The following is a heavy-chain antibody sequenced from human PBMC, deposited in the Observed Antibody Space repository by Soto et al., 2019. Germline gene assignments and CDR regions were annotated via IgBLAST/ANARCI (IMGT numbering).Heavy chain of an antibody. D-gene: IGHD6-19*01. Sequence: PGESLKISCKGSGYSFTSYWIGWVRQMPGKGLEWMGIIYPGDSDTRYSPSFQGQVTISADKSISTAYLQWSSLKASDTAMYYCARSLAVAGLLDAFDIWGQGTMVTVS. CDR3: ARSLAVAGLLDAFDI. J-gene: IGHJ3*02. CDR1: GYSFTSYW. V-gene: IGHV5-51*01. CDR2: IYPGDSDT.